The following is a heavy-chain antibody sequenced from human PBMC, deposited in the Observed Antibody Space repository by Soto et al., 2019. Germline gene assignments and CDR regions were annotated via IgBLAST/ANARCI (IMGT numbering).Heavy chain of an antibody. CDR1: GGSISSGGYS. CDR3: ARAYYYDSSGYYYYYYGMDV. Sequence: PSETLSLTCAVSGGSISSGGYSWNWIRQPPGKGLEWIGYIYYSGSTIYNPSLESRVTISVDTSKNQFSLKLSSVTAADTAVYYCARAYYYDSSGYYYYYYGMDVWGQGTTVTVSS. D-gene: IGHD3-22*01. CDR2: IYYSGST. J-gene: IGHJ6*02. V-gene: IGHV4-61*08.